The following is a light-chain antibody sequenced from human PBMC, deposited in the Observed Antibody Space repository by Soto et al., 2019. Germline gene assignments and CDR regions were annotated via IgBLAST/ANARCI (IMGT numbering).Light chain of an antibody. CDR3: QQYNNWLPKT. CDR1: QSVSSN. V-gene: IGKV3-15*01. J-gene: IGKJ1*01. CDR2: DAS. Sequence: EIVTTQSPATLSVSPGERATLSCRASQSVSSNLAWYQQKPGQAPRLLIYDASTRATGVPARFSGSGSGTEFTLTISSLQSEDFAVYYCQQYNNWLPKTFGQGTKVDIK.